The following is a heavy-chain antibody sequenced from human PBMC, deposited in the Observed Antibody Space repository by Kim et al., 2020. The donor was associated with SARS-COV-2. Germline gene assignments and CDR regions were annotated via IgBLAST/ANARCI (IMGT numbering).Heavy chain of an antibody. V-gene: IGHV4-31*03. J-gene: IGHJ4*02. Sequence: SETLSLTCTVSGGSISSGGYYWSWIRQHPGKGLEWIGYIYYSGSTYYNPSLKSRVTISVDTSKNQFSLKLSSVTAADTAVYYCARATYYYGSRVDYWGQGTLVTVSS. CDR3: ARATYYYGSRVDY. CDR1: GGSISSGGYY. CDR2: IYYSGST. D-gene: IGHD3-10*01.